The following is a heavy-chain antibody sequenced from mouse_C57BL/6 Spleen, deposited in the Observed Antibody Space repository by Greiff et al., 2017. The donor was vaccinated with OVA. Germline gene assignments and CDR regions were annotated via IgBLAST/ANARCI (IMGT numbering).Heavy chain of an antibody. CDR3: TRGAVGSYWYFDV. D-gene: IGHD1-1*01. V-gene: IGHV5-9-1*02. J-gene: IGHJ1*03. Sequence: EVQLVESGEGLVKPGGSLKLSCAASGFTFSSYAMSWVRQTPEKRLEWVAYISSGGDYIYYADTVKGRFTISRDNARNTLYLQMSSLKSEDTAMYYCTRGAVGSYWYFDVWGTGTTVTVSS. CDR2: ISSGGDYI. CDR1: GFTFSSYA.